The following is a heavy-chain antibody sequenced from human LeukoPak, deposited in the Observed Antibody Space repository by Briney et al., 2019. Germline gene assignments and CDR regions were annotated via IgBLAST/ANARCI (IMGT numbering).Heavy chain of an antibody. Sequence: PGGSLRLSCAASGFTVSSNYMSWVRQAPGKGLEWVSVIYSGGSTYYADSVKGRFTISRDNSKNTLYLQMNSLRAEDTAVYYCAKNHYGDHFDYWGQGTLVTVSS. J-gene: IGHJ4*02. CDR1: GFTVSSNY. CDR3: AKNHYGDHFDY. CDR2: IYSGGST. V-gene: IGHV3-53*01. D-gene: IGHD4-17*01.